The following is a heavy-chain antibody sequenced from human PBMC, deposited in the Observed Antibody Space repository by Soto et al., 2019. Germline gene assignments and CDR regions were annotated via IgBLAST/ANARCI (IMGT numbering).Heavy chain of an antibody. Sequence: GGSLRLSCAASGFTFSSYAMSWVRQAPGKGLEWVSAISGSGSSTYYADSVKGRFTISRDNSKNTLYLQMNSLRAEDTAVYYCAKDRCFSMVWDVIDYWGQGTPVTVSS. V-gene: IGHV3-23*01. J-gene: IGHJ4*02. D-gene: IGHD3-10*01. CDR1: GFTFSSYA. CDR3: AKDRCFSMVWDVIDY. CDR2: ISGSGSST.